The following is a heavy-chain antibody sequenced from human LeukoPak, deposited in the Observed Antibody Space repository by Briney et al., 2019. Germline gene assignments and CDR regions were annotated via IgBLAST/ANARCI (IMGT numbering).Heavy chain of an antibody. J-gene: IGHJ4*02. CDR1: GGSIKSNNYY. V-gene: IGHV4-39*01. CDR2: MDYSGST. CDR3: ARHRMTAEDYFGF. Sequence: SSETLSLTCSVSGGSIKSNNYYWGWIRQPPGKGLEWIGTMDYSGSTYYNPSLKGRITISVDTSKNQFSLKLRSVTAADTAVYYCARHRMTAEDYFGFWGQGTLVTVSS. D-gene: IGHD6-13*01.